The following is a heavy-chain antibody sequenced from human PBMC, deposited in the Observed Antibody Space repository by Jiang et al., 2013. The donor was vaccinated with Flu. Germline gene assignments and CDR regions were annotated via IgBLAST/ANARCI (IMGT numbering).Heavy chain of an antibody. CDR1: AA. CDR2: HTTGPSGI. CDR3: ARGSGYSGYDYWGYFDY. J-gene: IGHJ4*02. D-gene: IGHD5-12*01. V-gene: IGHV6-1*01. Sequence: AAWNWIRQSPSRALSGWEGHTTGPSGIMINAVSVKSRITINPDTSKNQFSLQLNSVTPEDTAVYYCARGSGYSGYDYWGYFDYWGQGTLVTVSS.